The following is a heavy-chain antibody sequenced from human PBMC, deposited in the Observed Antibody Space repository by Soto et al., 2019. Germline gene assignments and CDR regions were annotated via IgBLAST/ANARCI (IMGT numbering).Heavy chain of an antibody. CDR1: GYSFTNYL. D-gene: IGHD3-10*01. CDR2: IYPGDSDT. V-gene: IGHV5-51*01. J-gene: IGHJ6*02. CDR3: AGGGVRGVITRTRDYYGMDV. Sequence: GESLKISCKGSGYSFTNYLIGWVRQMPGKGLEWMGIIYPGDSDTRYSPSFQGQVTISADKSISTAYLQWSSLKASDTAMYYCAGGGVRGVITRTRDYYGMDVWGQGTTVTVSS.